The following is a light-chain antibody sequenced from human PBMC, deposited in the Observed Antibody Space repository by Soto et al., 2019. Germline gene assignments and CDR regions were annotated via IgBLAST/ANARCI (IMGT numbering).Light chain of an antibody. CDR2: DVN. V-gene: IGLV2-14*01. CDR3: YSYTRSSTYV. CDR1: SSDVGGYNY. J-gene: IGLJ1*01. Sequence: QSALTQPASVSGSPGQSITISCTGTSSDVGGYNYVSWYQQHAGKAPKLMIYDVNNRPSGVSNRFSGSKSGNTASLTISGLQAEDEADYYCYSYTRSSTYVFGTGTKVTVL.